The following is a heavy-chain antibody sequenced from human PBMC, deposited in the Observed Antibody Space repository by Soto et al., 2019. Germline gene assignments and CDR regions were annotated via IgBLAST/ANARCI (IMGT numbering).Heavy chain of an antibody. D-gene: IGHD2-2*01. V-gene: IGHV3-30*18. Sequence: GGSLRLSCAASGFTFSSYGMHWVRQAPGKGLEWVAVISYDGSNKYYADSVKGRFTISRDNSKNTLYLQMNSLRAEDTAVYYCAKDGQLVPANWFDPWGQGTLVTVSS. J-gene: IGHJ5*02. CDR2: ISYDGSNK. CDR3: AKDGQLVPANWFDP. CDR1: GFTFSSYG.